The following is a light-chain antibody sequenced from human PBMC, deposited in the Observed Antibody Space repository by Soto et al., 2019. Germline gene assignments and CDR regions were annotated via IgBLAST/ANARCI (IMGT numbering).Light chain of an antibody. CDR1: QSVTSDY. CDR2: DAS. V-gene: IGKV3-20*01. Sequence: EIVLTQSPGTLSLSPGERATLSCRASQSVTSDYFAWYQQKPGQAPKLLIYDASSRATGIPDRFSGSGSGTDFTLTIRRLEPEDFAVYYCQKYGSSPLTFGGGTKVEIK. J-gene: IGKJ4*01. CDR3: QKYGSSPLT.